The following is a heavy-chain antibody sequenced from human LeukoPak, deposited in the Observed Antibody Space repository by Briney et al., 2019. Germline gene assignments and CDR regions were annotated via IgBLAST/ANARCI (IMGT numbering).Heavy chain of an antibody. D-gene: IGHD3-10*01. CDR1: GFVVNDYY. V-gene: IGHV3-11*01. Sequence: HGGSLRLSCAASGFVVNDYYMNWIRLAPGKGLEWVSYISSRDNLIYYADSVKGRFTISTDNAKNAVFLQLNRLTVEDTAVYYCAREQWFRWEFWGQGVLVTVSS. J-gene: IGHJ4*02. CDR2: ISSRDNLI. CDR3: AREQWFRWEF.